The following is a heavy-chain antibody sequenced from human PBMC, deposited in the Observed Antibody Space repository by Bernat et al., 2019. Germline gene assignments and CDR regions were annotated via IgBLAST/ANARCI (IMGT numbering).Heavy chain of an antibody. CDR2: IYYSGST. CDR3: ATTGAYPGCFDP. CDR1: GGSISSYY. Sequence: QVQLQESGPGLVKPSETLSLTCTVSGGSISSYYWSWIRQPPGKGLEWIGYIYYSGSTNYNPSLKSRLTISVDTSKNQFSLELSSVTAADTAVYYCATTGAYPGCFDPWGQGTLVTVSS. V-gene: IGHV4-59*01. D-gene: IGHD2-21*01. J-gene: IGHJ5*02.